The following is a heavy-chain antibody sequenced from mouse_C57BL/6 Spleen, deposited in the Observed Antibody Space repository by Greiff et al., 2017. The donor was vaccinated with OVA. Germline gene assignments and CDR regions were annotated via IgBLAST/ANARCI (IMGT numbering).Heavy chain of an antibody. D-gene: IGHD2-1*01. CDR3: AREGIYYGNLFAY. Sequence: EVQLQQSGPELVKPGASVKISCKASGYSFTGYYMNWVKQSPEKSLEWIGEINPSTGGTTYNQKFKAKATLTVDKSSSTAYMQLKSLTSEDSAVYYCAREGIYYGNLFAYWGQGTLVTVSA. J-gene: IGHJ3*01. V-gene: IGHV1-42*01. CDR1: GYSFTGYY. CDR2: INPSTGGT.